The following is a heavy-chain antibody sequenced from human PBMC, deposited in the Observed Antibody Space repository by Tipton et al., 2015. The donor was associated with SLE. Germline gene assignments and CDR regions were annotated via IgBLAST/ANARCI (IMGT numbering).Heavy chain of an antibody. CDR3: AKDDRGSSSHLGY. V-gene: IGHV3-30*02. Sequence: SLRLSCAASGFTFSSYGMHWVRQAPGKGLEWVAFIRYDGSNKYYADSVKGRFTISRDNSKNTLYLQMNSLRAEDTAVYYCAKDDRGSSSHLGYWGQGTLVTVSS. CDR2: IRYDGSNK. D-gene: IGHD6-13*01. CDR1: GFTFSSYG. J-gene: IGHJ4*02.